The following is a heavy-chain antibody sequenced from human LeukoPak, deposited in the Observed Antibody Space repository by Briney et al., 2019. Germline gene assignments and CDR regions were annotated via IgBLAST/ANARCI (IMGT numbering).Heavy chain of an antibody. V-gene: IGHV3-53*05. CDR3: AKTRGVTAIQYYFDY. CDR2: IYSGGST. J-gene: IGHJ4*02. D-gene: IGHD2-21*02. CDR1: GFTVSSNY. Sequence: GGSLRLSCAASGFTVSSNYMSWVRQAPGRGLEWVSVIYSGGSTYYADSVKGRFTISRDNSKNTLYLQMNSLRAEDTAVYYCAKTRGVTAIQYYFDYWGQGTLVTVSS.